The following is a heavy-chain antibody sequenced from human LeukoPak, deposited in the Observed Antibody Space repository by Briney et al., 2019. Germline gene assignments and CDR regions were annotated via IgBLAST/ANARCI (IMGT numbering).Heavy chain of an antibody. CDR3: ARDPGRLSAAAGAYYYYYYMDV. CDR2: ISYDGSNK. Sequence: QSGGSLRLSCAASGFTFSSYAMHWVRQAPGKGLEWVAVISYDGSNKYYADSVKGRFTISRVNSKNTLYLQMNSLRAEDTAVYYCARDPGRLSAAAGAYYYYYYMDVWGKGTTVTVSS. D-gene: IGHD6-13*01. CDR1: GFTFSSYA. V-gene: IGHV3-30*01. J-gene: IGHJ6*03.